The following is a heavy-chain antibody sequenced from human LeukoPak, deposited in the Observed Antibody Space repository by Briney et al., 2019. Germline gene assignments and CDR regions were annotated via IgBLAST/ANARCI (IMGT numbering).Heavy chain of an antibody. D-gene: IGHD3-10*01. Sequence: PSETLSLTCAVSGGSISSSNWWSWVRQPPGKGLEWIGEVYHGGSTNFNPSLKSRVTISVDRSKNQFSLRLSSVTAADMAVYYCARGEEHGSGTVQFDYWGQGTLVTVSS. CDR1: GGSISSSNW. CDR3: ARGEEHGSGTVQFDY. J-gene: IGHJ4*02. V-gene: IGHV4-4*02. CDR2: VYHGGST.